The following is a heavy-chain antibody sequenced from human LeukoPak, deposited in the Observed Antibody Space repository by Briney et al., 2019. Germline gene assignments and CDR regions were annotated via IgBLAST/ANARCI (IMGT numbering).Heavy chain of an antibody. CDR2: INPNSGGT. Sequence: ASVKVSCKASGYTFTGYYMHWVRQAPGQGLEWMGWINPNSGGTNYAQKFQGRVTMTRDTSISTAYMELSRLRSDDTAVYYCARPGYSYGYGGDAFDIWGQGTMVTVSS. D-gene: IGHD5-18*01. J-gene: IGHJ3*02. CDR1: GYTFTGYY. CDR3: ARPGYSYGYGGDAFDI. V-gene: IGHV1-2*02.